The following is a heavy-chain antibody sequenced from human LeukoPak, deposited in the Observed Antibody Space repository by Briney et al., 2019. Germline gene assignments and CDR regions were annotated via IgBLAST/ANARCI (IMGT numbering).Heavy chain of an antibody. D-gene: IGHD5-18*01. J-gene: IGHJ4*02. CDR3: ATLNSFGNDY. V-gene: IGHV3-74*01. CDR1: AFSFSIIW. Sequence: PGRSLRLSCAASAFSFSIIWMHWVRQPPGKGLVWVSRIDTDGTTTTYADSVKGRFTISRDNAKDTVYLQINSLSAEDTAVYYGATLNSFGNDYWGQGVLVTVSS. CDR2: IDTDGTTT.